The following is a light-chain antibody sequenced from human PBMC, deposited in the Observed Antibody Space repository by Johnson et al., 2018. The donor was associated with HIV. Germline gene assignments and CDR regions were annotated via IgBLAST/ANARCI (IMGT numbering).Light chain of an antibody. V-gene: IGLV1-51*02. CDR1: SSNIGNNY. CDR3: GTWDSSLSAVYG. Sequence: QPVLTQPPSVSAAPGQKVTISCSGSSSNIGNNYVSWYQQLPGTAPKLLIYENNKRPSGIPDRFSGSKSGTSATLGITGLQTGDEADYYCGTWDSSLSAVYGSETGTKVTVL. CDR2: ENN. J-gene: IGLJ1*01.